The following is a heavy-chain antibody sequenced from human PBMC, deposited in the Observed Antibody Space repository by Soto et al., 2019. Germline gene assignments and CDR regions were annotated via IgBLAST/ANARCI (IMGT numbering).Heavy chain of an antibody. D-gene: IGHD2-2*01. CDR2: TGSGTGPG. CDR1: GGSLSTNP. V-gene: IGHV1-69*06. CDR3: ARGWYCSSTSCSYFDY. J-gene: IGHJ4*02. Sequence: SVKVSCKAPGGSLSTNPISWVRQAPGQGLEWMGGTGSGTGPGNHAQKFQGRLTVTADKSTSTVYMELTNLSSEDTAVYYRARGWYCSSTSCSYFDYWGQGTLVTVSS.